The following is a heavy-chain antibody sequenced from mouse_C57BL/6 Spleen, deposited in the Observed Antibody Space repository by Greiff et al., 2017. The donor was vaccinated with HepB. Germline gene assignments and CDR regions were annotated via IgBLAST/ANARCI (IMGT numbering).Heavy chain of an antibody. Sequence: VQLQQPGAELVKPGASVKLSCKASGYTFTSYWMQWVKQRPGQGLEWIGEIDPSDSYTNYNQKFKGKATLTVDTSSSTAYMQLSSLTSEDSAVYYCARGRGLRPYYAMDYWGQGTSVTVSS. D-gene: IGHD2-4*01. CDR2: IDPSDSYT. CDR3: ARGRGLRPYYAMDY. J-gene: IGHJ4*01. CDR1: GYTFTSYW. V-gene: IGHV1-50*01.